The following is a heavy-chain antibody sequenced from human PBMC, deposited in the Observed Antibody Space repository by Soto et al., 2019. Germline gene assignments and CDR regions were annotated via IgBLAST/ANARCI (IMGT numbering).Heavy chain of an antibody. CDR2: IYYSGST. J-gene: IGHJ3*02. V-gene: IGHV4-59*01. CDR3: ARGLLVHYYASTGYEGAAFDI. D-gene: IGHD3-22*01. Sequence: SETLSLTCTVSGGSISSYYWSWIRQPPGKGLEWIGYIYYSGSTNYNPSLKSRVTISVDTSKNQFSLKLSSVTAADTAVYYCARGLLVHYYASTGYEGAAFDIWGQGTMVTVSS. CDR1: GGSISSYY.